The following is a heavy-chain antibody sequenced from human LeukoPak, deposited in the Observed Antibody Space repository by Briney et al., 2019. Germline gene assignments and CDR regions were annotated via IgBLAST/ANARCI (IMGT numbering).Heavy chain of an antibody. CDR2: VNTNTGNP. Sequence: GASVKVSCKAAGNTFTDNALNWVRQAPGQGLEWMGWVNTNTGNPSYAQGFTGRFVFSLDTSVSTAYLQISSLEAEDSAIYYYASASDAFDIWGQGTMVTVSS. J-gene: IGHJ3*02. CDR1: GNTFTDNA. CDR3: ASASDAFDI. V-gene: IGHV7-4-1*02.